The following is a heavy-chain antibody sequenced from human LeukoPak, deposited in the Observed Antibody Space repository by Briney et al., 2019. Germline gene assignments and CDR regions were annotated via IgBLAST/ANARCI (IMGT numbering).Heavy chain of an antibody. CDR3: TTDSVGTTGTTWDYYYYYMDV. CDR1: GFTFSNAW. CDR2: IKSKTDGGTT. Sequence: GGSLRLSCAASGFTFSNAWMSWVRQAPGKGLEWVARIKSKTDGGTTDYAAPVKGRFTISRDDSKNTLYLQMNSLKTEDTAVYYCTTDSVGTTGTTWDYYYYYMDVWGKGTTVTVSS. V-gene: IGHV3-15*01. D-gene: IGHD1-1*01. J-gene: IGHJ6*03.